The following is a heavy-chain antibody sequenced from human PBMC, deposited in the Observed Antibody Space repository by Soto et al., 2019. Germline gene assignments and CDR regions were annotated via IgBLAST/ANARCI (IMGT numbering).Heavy chain of an antibody. CDR2: IYATGTT. J-gene: IGHJ5*02. D-gene: IGHD1-26*01. Sequence: SETLSLTCTVSGASISGFYWSWIRKSAGKGLEWIGRIYATGTTDYNPSLKSRVMMSVDTSKEQFSLKLRSVTAADTAVYYCVRDGAKTLRDWFDPWGQGISVTVSS. CDR3: VRDGAKTLRDWFDP. CDR1: GASISGFY. V-gene: IGHV4-4*07.